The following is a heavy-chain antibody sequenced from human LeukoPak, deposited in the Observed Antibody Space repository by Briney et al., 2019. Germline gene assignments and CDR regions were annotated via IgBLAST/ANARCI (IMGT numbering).Heavy chain of an antibody. CDR2: IYYSGST. CDR3: ARASPIAAAGIWAD. Sequence: PSETLSLTCTVSGGSISSYYWSWIRQPPGKGLEWIGYIYYSGSTNYNPSLKTRVTISVDTSKNQFSLKLSSVTAADTAVYYCARASPIAAAGIWADWGQGTLVTVSS. V-gene: IGHV4-59*01. D-gene: IGHD6-13*01. J-gene: IGHJ4*02. CDR1: GGSISSYY.